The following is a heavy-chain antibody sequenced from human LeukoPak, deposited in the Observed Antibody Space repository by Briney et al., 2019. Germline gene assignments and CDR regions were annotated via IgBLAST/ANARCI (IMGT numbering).Heavy chain of an antibody. CDR1: GFTFSSYS. V-gene: IGHV3-21*01. D-gene: IGHD2-2*01. CDR3: ARAGVPAANWRLGRWVDP. J-gene: IGHJ5*02. CDR2: ISSSSSYI. Sequence: GGSLRLSCAASGFTFSSYSMNWVRQAPGKGLEWVSSISSSSSYIYYADSVKGRFTISRDNAKNSLYLQMNSLRAEDTAVYYWARAGVPAANWRLGRWVDPWGQGNLVTVSS.